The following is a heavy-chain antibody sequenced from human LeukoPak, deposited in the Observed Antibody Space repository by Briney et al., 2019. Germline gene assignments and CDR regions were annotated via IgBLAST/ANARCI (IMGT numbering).Heavy chain of an antibody. Sequence: SETLSLTCAVSGGSISTYYWSWIRQPPGKGLEWIGYIYYGGNTYYNPSLKSRVTISVDTSKNQFSLKLRSVTAADTAVYYCATSAGITMVRGPNDAFDIWGQGTMVTVSS. D-gene: IGHD3-10*01. CDR3: ATSAGITMVRGPNDAFDI. CDR1: GGSISTYY. V-gene: IGHV4-59*08. CDR2: IYYGGNT. J-gene: IGHJ3*02.